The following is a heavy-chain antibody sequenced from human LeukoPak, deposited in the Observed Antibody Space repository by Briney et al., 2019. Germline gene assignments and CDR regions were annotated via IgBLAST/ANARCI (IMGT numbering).Heavy chain of an antibody. Sequence: TGGSLRLSCAASGFTFSSYWMHWVRQVPGKGLVWVSRINSDGTSTTYADSVKGRFTISRDNAKNTLYLQMNSLRDEDTAVYYCARVHGSGSYSPHDNYWGQGTLVTVSS. D-gene: IGHD3-10*01. CDR1: GFTFSSYW. V-gene: IGHV3-74*01. CDR3: ARVHGSGSYSPHDNY. CDR2: INSDGTST. J-gene: IGHJ4*02.